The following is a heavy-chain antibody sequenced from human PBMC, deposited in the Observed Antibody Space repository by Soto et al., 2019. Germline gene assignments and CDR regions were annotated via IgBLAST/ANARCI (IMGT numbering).Heavy chain of an antibody. J-gene: IGHJ3*02. D-gene: IGHD3-10*01. Sequence: ASVKVSCKASGYNFILHGISWVRQAPGQGLEWMGWISACNGNTNYAQNFQDRVTMTTDPSTSTVNMELRSLRSDDTAVYYCARVWYDGNSGAFDIWG. CDR2: ISACNGNT. CDR1: GYNFILHG. CDR3: ARVWYDGNSGAFDI. V-gene: IGHV1-18*01.